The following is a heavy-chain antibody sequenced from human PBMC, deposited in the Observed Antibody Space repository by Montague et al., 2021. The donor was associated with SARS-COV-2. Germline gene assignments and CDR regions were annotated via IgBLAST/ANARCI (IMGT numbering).Heavy chain of an antibody. Sequence: SETLSLTCTVSGGSISSSSYYWGWIRQPPGKGLEWIGSIYYSGSTYYNPSLKSRVTISVDTSKNQFSLKLSSVTAADTAVHYCARHADILTGYDNWFDPWGQGTLVTVSS. D-gene: IGHD3-9*01. CDR3: ARHADILTGYDNWFDP. CDR1: GGSISSSSYY. V-gene: IGHV4-39*01. J-gene: IGHJ5*02. CDR2: IYYSGST.